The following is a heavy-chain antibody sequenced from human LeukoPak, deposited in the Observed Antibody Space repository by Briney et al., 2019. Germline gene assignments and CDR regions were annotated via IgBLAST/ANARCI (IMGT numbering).Heavy chain of an antibody. CDR1: GGSFSGYY. CDR3: ARGQDVGQQLVRGYDY. V-gene: IGHV4-34*01. CDR2: INHSGST. J-gene: IGHJ4*02. D-gene: IGHD6-13*01. Sequence: PSETLPLTCAVYGGSFSGYYWSWIRQPPGKGLEWIGEINHSGSTNYNPSLKSRVTISVDTSKNQFSLKLSSVTAADTAVYYCARGQDVGQQLVRGYDYWGQGTLVTVSS.